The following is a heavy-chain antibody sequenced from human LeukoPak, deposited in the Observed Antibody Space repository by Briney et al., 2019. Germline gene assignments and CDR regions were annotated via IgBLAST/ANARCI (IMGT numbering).Heavy chain of an antibody. CDR3: AFSRGVWRLCAFDI. V-gene: IGHV4-38-2*01. D-gene: IGHD3-10*01. CDR1: GYSISSGYY. Sequence: SETLSLTCAVSGYSISSGYYWGWIRQPPGKGLEWIGSIYHSGSTYYNPSLKSRVTISVDTSKNQFSLKLSSVTAADTAVYYCAFSRGVWRLCAFDIWGQGTMVTVSS. J-gene: IGHJ3*02. CDR2: IYHSGST.